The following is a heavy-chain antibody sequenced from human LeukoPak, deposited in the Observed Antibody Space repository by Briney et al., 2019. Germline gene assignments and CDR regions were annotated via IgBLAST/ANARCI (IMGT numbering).Heavy chain of an antibody. CDR3: ARANADILTGYDAFDI. D-gene: IGHD3-9*01. CDR2: ISSSSSTI. J-gene: IGHJ3*02. V-gene: IGHV3-48*04. Sequence: QAGGSLRLSCAASGFTFSSYSMNWVRQAPGKGLEWVSYISSSSSTIYYADSVKGRFTISRDNAKNSLYLQMNSLRAEDTAVYYCARANADILTGYDAFDIWGQGTMVTVSS. CDR1: GFTFSSYS.